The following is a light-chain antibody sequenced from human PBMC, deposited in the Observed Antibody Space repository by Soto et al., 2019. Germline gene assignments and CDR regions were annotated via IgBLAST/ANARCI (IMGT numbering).Light chain of an antibody. J-gene: IGKJ1*01. V-gene: IGKV3-15*01. Sequence: EIVLTQSPGTLSLSPGERATLSCRASQSVSSNLAWYQQKPGQAPRLLIYGASTRATGIPARFSGSGSVTEFTLTISSLQSEDFAVYYCQQYNNWPSWTFGQGTKVDIK. CDR1: QSVSSN. CDR2: GAS. CDR3: QQYNNWPSWT.